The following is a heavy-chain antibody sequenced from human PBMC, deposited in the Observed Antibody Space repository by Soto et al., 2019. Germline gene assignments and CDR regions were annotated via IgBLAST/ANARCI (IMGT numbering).Heavy chain of an antibody. CDR3: ARGGPTSADHYYGMDV. V-gene: IGHV1-18*01. Sequence: QVQLVQSGAEVKKPGASVKVSCEASAYTFTRYGVNWVRQAPGQGLEWMGWINSSNGNAEYAQNLQGRVTMTIDTSTSTAYMELRSLRSDDTAVYYCARGGPTSADHYYGMDVWGQGTTVTVSS. J-gene: IGHJ6*02. D-gene: IGHD3-10*01. CDR2: INSSNGNA. CDR1: AYTFTRYG.